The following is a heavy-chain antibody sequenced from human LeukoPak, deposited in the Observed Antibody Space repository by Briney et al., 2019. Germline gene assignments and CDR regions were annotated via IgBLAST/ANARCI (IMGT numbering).Heavy chain of an antibody. J-gene: IGHJ3*02. CDR1: GYTFTGYY. Sequence: ASVTVSCTASGYTFTGYYMHWVRQAPGQGLEWMGWINPNSGGTNYAQKFQGRVTMTRDTSISTAYMELSRLRSDDTAVYYCARGIVRFLEWLDAFDIWGQGTMVTVSS. D-gene: IGHD3-3*01. V-gene: IGHV1-2*02. CDR2: INPNSGGT. CDR3: ARGIVRFLEWLDAFDI.